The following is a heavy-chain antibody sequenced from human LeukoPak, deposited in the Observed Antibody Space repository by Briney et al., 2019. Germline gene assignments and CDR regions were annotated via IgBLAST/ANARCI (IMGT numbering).Heavy chain of an antibody. V-gene: IGHV1-2*04. CDR1: GYTFTGYY. CDR3: ARLGSSGSYTLDY. CDR2: INPNSGGT. J-gene: IGHJ4*02. Sequence: APVKVSCKASGYTFTGYYMHWVRQAPGQGLEWMGWINPNSGGTNYAQKFQGWVTMTRDTYISTAYMELSRLRSDDTAVYYCARLGSSGSYTLDYWGQGTLVTVSS. D-gene: IGHD3-10*01.